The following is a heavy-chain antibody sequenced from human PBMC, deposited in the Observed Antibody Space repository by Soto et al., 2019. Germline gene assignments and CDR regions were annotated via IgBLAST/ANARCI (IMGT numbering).Heavy chain of an antibody. Sequence: GGSLRLSCAASGFTFSSYAMSWVRQAPGKGLEWVSAISGSGGSTYYADSVKGRFTISRDNSKNTLYLQMNSLRAEDTAVYYCAKGFPPVPVATAAFDYWGQGTLVTVSS. J-gene: IGHJ4*02. D-gene: IGHD5-12*01. V-gene: IGHV3-23*01. CDR2: ISGSGGST. CDR3: AKGFPPVPVATAAFDY. CDR1: GFTFSSYA.